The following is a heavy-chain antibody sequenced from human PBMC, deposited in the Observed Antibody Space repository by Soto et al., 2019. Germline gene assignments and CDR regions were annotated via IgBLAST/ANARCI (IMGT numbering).Heavy chain of an antibody. Sequence: GGSLRLSCAASGFTFSSYTMSWVRQAPGKGLEWVSSISSSSSYIYYADSVKGRFTISRDNAKNSLYLQMNSLRAEDTAVYYCARDLSGDAFDIWDQGTMVTV. CDR3: ARDLSGDAFDI. CDR1: GFTFSSYT. J-gene: IGHJ3*02. V-gene: IGHV3-21*01. CDR2: ISSSSSYI.